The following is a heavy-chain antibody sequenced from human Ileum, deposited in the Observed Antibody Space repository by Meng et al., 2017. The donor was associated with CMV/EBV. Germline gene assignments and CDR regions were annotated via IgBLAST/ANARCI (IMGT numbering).Heavy chain of an antibody. D-gene: IGHD3-10*01. V-gene: IGHV3-21*01. CDR2: ISSSSSYI. J-gene: IGHJ5*02. Sequence: FSSYSMTWVRQAPGKGLEWVSSISSSSSYIYYADSVKGRFTISRDNAKNSLYLQMNSLRAEDTAVYYCARDLVGSGSYHNRNNWLDPWGQGTLVTVSS. CDR3: ARDLVGSGSYHNRNNWLDP. CDR1: FSSYS.